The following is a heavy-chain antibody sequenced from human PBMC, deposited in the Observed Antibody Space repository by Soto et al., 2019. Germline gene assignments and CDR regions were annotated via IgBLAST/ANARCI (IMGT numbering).Heavy chain of an antibody. Sequence: QVQLQESGPGLVKPSETLSLTCTVSGGSISSYYSSWIRQPPGKGLEWIGYIYYSGSTNYNPSLKSRVTISVDTSKNQFSLKLSSVTAADTAVYCCARGRITMVRGVVFDYWGQGTLVTVSS. J-gene: IGHJ4*02. D-gene: IGHD3-10*01. CDR2: IYYSGST. CDR3: ARGRITMVRGVVFDY. V-gene: IGHV4-59*01. CDR1: GGSISSYY.